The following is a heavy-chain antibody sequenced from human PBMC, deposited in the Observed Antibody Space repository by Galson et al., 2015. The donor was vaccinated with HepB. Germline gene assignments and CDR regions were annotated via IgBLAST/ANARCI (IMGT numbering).Heavy chain of an antibody. CDR2: IDWDDDK. D-gene: IGHD1-7*01. J-gene: IGHJ6*02. V-gene: IGHV2-70*11. Sequence: PALVKPTQTLTLTCTFSGFSLSTSGMCVSWIRQPPGKALEWLARIDWDDDKYYSTSLKTRLTISKDTSKNQVVLTMTNMDPVDTATYYCARRLDGITGTNPGDYGMDVWGQGTTVTVSS. CDR3: ARRLDGITGTNPGDYGMDV. CDR1: GFSLSTSGMC.